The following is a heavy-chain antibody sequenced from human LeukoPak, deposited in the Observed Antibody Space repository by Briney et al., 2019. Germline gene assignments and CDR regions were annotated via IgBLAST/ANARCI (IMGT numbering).Heavy chain of an antibody. CDR3: ARDPEAGGFDY. D-gene: IGHD1-26*01. CDR1: GFTFSSYA. CDR2: ISYDGSNK. Sequence: GRSLRLSCAASGFTFSSYAMHWVRQAPGKGLEWVAVISYDGSNKYYADSVKGRFTISRDNSKNTLYLQMNSLRAEDTAVYYCARDPEAGGFDYWGQGTLVTVSS. V-gene: IGHV3-30-3*01. J-gene: IGHJ4*02.